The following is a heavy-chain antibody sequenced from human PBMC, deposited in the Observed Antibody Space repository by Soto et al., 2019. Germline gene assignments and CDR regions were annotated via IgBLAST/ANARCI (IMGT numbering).Heavy chain of an antibody. CDR2: IYPGDSDT. V-gene: IGHV5-51*01. J-gene: IGHJ4*02. CDR3: ARGSSSWTEVGYFDY. CDR1: GYSFTSYW. D-gene: IGHD6-13*01. Sequence: GESLKISCKGSGYSFTSYWIGWVRQMPGKGLEWMGIIYPGDSDTRYSPSFQGQVTISADKSISTAYLQWSSLKASDTAMYYCARGSSSWTEVGYFDYWGQGTLVTVSS.